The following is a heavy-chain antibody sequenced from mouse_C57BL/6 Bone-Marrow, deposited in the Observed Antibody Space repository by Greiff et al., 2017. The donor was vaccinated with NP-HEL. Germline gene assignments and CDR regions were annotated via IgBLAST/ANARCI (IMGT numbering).Heavy chain of an antibody. CDR1: GFTFSDYY. Sequence: EVQRVESGGGLVQPGGSLKLSCAASGFTFSDYYMYWVRQTPEKRLEWVAYISNGGGSTYYPDTVKGRFTISRDNAKNTLYLQMSRLKSEDTAMYYCARHNYSPWDYWGQGTSVTVSS. J-gene: IGHJ4*01. V-gene: IGHV5-12*01. CDR2: ISNGGGST. D-gene: IGHD2-12*01. CDR3: ARHNYSPWDY.